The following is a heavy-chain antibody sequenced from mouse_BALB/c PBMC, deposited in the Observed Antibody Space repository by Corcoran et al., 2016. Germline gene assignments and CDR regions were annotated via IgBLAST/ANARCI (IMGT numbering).Heavy chain of an antibody. CDR3: AREDGYDDYSMVY. CDR2: IDPANGKT. V-gene: IGHV14-3*02. Sequence: EVQLQQSGAELVKPGASVKLSCTVSGFNIKDIYMHWVKQRPEQGLEWIGRIDPANGKTKHDPKFQGQATITVDTYSNTVYLQYSSLKSEDTAVYYCAREDGYDDYSMVYWGQGTSVTVFS. J-gene: IGHJ4*01. CDR1: GFNIKDIY. D-gene: IGHD2-2*01.